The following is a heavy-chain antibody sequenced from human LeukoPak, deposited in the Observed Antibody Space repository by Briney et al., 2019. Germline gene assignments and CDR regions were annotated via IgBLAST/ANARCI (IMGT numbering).Heavy chain of an antibody. CDR2: ISSSGGTI. V-gene: IGHV3-48*01. Sequence: PGGSLRLSCAASGFTFSSYTMSWVRQAPGKGLEWVSYISSSGGTIYYADSVKGRFTISRNNAKNSLYLQKDSLRAEDTAVYYCARGYGYTFDYWGQGTLVTVSS. D-gene: IGHD5-24*01. CDR3: ARGYGYTFDY. CDR1: GFTFSSYT. J-gene: IGHJ4*02.